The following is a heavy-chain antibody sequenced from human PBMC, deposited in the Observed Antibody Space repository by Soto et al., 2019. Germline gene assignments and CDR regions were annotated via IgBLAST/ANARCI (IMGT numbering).Heavy chain of an antibody. Sequence: EVQLVESGGGLVQPGGSLRLSCAASGFTFSTYWMHWVRQAPGKGLAWVSRIINDGSNTNYADSVKGRFTISRDNAKNALYLQMNSLRAEDTAVYYCARGTRVGEFGELQYWGQGALVTVSS. CDR3: ARGTRVGEFGELQY. CDR1: GFTFSTYW. D-gene: IGHD3-10*01. CDR2: IINDGSNT. V-gene: IGHV3-74*01. J-gene: IGHJ4*02.